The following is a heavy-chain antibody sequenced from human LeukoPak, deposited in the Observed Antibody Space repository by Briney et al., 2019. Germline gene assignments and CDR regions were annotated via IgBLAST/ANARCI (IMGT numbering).Heavy chain of an antibody. V-gene: IGHV1-18*01. CDR3: ARAVEYYYGSGSYYNVNWFDP. J-gene: IGHJ5*02. CDR1: GYTFTSYG. D-gene: IGHD3-10*01. CDR2: ISAYNGNT. Sequence: ASVKVSCKASGYTFTSYGISWVRQAPGQGLEWMGWISAYNGNTNYAQRLQGRVTMTTDTPTSTAYMELRSLRSDDTAVYYRARAVEYYYGSGSYYNVNWFDPWGQGTLVTVSS.